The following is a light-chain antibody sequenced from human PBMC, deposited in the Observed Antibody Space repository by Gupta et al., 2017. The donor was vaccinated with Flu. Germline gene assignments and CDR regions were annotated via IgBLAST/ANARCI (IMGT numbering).Light chain of an antibody. J-gene: IGLJ2*01. CDR3: QTWGTGIRV. CDR2: INSDGSR. Sequence: QLVLTHSPSASASLGVSVKLTCTLSSGNSNYGIAWHRQQPENGHGYLMKINSDGSRSKGDGIPEPFSGSSSGAERYLTISSLQSEDEADYYCQTWGTGIRVFGGGTKLTVL. CDR1: SGNSNYG. V-gene: IGLV4-69*01.